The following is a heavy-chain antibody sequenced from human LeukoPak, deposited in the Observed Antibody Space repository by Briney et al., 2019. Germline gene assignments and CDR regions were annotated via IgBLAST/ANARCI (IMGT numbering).Heavy chain of an antibody. D-gene: IGHD3-3*01. J-gene: IGHJ4*02. V-gene: IGHV3-74*01. CDR1: GFTFSDYY. CDR2: INSDGSST. Sequence: GGSLRLSCAASGFTFSDYYMSWIRQAPGKGLEWVSRINSDGSSTNYADSVKGRFTIPRDNAKNTLYLQMNSLRAEDTAVYYCARDGGKDDYGDYWGQGTLVTVSS. CDR3: ARDGGKDDYGDY.